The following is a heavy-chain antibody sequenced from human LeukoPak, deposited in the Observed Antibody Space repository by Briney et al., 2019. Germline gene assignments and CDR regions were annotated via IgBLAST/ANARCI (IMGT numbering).Heavy chain of an antibody. J-gene: IGHJ6*02. CDR3: ARRWKLSLDV. V-gene: IGHV3-23*01. Sequence: PGGSLRLSCAASGFTFSSYAMSWVRQAPGKGLEWVSAISGSGGSTYYADSVKGRFTISRDNAKKSLYLQMNNLRGEDTAVYFCARRWKLSLDVWGQGTTVTVSS. D-gene: IGHD5-24*01. CDR1: GFTFSSYA. CDR2: ISGSGGST.